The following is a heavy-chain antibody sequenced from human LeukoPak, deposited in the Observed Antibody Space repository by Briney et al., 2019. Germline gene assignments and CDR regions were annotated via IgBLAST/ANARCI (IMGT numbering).Heavy chain of an antibody. Sequence: PSETLSLTCAVSGGSISSSNWWSWVRQPPGKGLQWIGEFYHSGNTNYNPSLKSRVTISVDTSKNQFSLKLSSVTAADTAVYYCARGQGPLYWGQGTLVTVSS. CDR2: FYHSGNT. CDR3: ARGQGPLY. V-gene: IGHV4-4*02. CDR1: GGSISSSNW. J-gene: IGHJ4*02.